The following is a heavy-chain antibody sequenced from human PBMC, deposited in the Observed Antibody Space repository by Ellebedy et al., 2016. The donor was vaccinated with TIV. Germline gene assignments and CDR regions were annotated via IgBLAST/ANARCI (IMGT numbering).Heavy chain of an antibody. CDR1: GFIVSSDY. J-gene: IGHJ3*01. D-gene: IGHD6-19*01. CDR3: VRDRYTTGWYAFDV. V-gene: IGHV3-66*01. Sequence: GESLKISCAASGFIVSSDYMTWVRQAPGQGLEWVALVFGRDNTAYGDSVRGRFTVSRDKGTNTVFLQMSGLRADDTAVYYCVRDRYTTGWYAFDVWGLGTMVAVSS. CDR2: VFGRDNT.